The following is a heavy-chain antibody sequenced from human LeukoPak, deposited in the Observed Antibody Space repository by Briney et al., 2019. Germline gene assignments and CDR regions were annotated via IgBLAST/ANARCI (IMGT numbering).Heavy chain of an antibody. D-gene: IGHD3-10*01. CDR3: ASRGTMVRDDAFDI. CDR1: GGSFSGYY. J-gene: IGHJ3*02. Sequence: PSETLSLTCAVYGGSFSGYYWSWTRQPPGKGLERIGEINHSGSTNYNPSLKSRVTISVDTSKNQFSLKLSSVTAADTAVYYCASRGTMVRDDAFDIWGQGTMVTVSS. CDR2: INHSGST. V-gene: IGHV4-34*01.